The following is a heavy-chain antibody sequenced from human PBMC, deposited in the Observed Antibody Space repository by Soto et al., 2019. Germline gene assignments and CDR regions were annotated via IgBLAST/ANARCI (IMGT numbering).Heavy chain of an antibody. J-gene: IGHJ4*02. D-gene: IGHD3-9*01. V-gene: IGHV3-74*01. CDR2: ISGDGTTI. CDR1: GFPFSSYW. Sequence: EVQLVESGGDSVQPGGSLRLSCAASGFPFSSYWMHWVRNTPGKGLEWVSRISGDGTTIYYADSVTGRFTDSRDNAKNTLSLQMSGLGAEDTAVYYCAREYYGLLTGYYNDHWGQGTLGSVSS. CDR3: AREYYGLLTGYYNDH.